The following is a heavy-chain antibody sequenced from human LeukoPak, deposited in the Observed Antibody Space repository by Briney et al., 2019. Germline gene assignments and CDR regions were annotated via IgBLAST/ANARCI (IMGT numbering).Heavy chain of an antibody. D-gene: IGHD3-10*01. J-gene: IGHJ5*02. Sequence: GSLRLSCAASGFTFSSYSMNWVRQAPGKGLEWMGYIYYSGSTNYNPSLKSRVTISVDTSKNHFSLKLSSVTAADTAVYYCARGREYYYGSGRTNWFDPWGQGTLVTVSS. V-gene: IGHV4-59*01. CDR1: GFTFSSYS. CDR3: ARGREYYYGSGRTNWFDP. CDR2: IYYSGST.